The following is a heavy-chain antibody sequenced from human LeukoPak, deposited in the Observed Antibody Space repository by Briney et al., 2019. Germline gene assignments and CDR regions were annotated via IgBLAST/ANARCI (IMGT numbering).Heavy chain of an antibody. CDR1: GYTFTSYG. CDR2: ISAYNGNT. CDR3: ARDSSYYDSSGYYS. Sequence: ASVKVSCKASGYTFTSYGIGWVRQAPGQGLEWMVWISAYNGNTNYAQKLQGRVTMTTDTSTSTAYMELRSLRSDDTAVYYCARDSSYYDSSGYYSWGQGPLVTVSS. J-gene: IGHJ4*02. V-gene: IGHV1-18*01. D-gene: IGHD3-22*01.